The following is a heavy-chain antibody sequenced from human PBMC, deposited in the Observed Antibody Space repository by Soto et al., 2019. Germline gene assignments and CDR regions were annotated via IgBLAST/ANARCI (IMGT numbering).Heavy chain of an antibody. CDR3: ARWWSGSRQGFDP. J-gene: IGHJ5*02. Sequence: QVQLQESGPGLVKPSRTLSLICTVSGGSISSGDYYWSWIRQHPGKGLEWIGYTYYSGSTYYNPSLKSRVTISVDTSKNQFSLKLSSVTAADTAVYYCARWWSGSRQGFDPWGQGTLVTVSS. D-gene: IGHD3-3*01. CDR1: GGSISSGDYY. V-gene: IGHV4-31*03. CDR2: TYYSGST.